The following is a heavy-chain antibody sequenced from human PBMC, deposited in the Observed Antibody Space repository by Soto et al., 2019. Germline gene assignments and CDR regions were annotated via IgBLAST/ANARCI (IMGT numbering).Heavy chain of an antibody. D-gene: IGHD3-16*01. Sequence: QVQLVQSRAEVKNPGASVKVSCKASGYSFTRYGIAWARQAPGQGLEWMGWINTYNGNTNYAQNLQGRVTLTTDTSPSTAYMELTSLRSNATAIYYCAMVDVYVTPSPQDVWGQGTTVIVSS. J-gene: IGHJ6*02. CDR2: INTYNGNT. CDR3: AMVDVYVTPSPQDV. V-gene: IGHV1-18*01. CDR1: GYSFTRYG.